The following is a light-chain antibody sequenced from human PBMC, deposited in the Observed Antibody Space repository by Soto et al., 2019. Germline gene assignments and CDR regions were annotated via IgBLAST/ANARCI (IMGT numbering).Light chain of an antibody. J-gene: IGKJ2*02. CDR2: DAA. CDR1: ESVSRY. V-gene: IGKV3-20*01. Sequence: EIVLTQSPGTLSLSPGQRATLSCRASESVSRYLAWYQHKPGQAPRLLIYDAASRATGIPERFSGSGSGTDFSLTITRLESEDFAMYYCQHYARSPRTFGQGTKLEIK. CDR3: QHYARSPRT.